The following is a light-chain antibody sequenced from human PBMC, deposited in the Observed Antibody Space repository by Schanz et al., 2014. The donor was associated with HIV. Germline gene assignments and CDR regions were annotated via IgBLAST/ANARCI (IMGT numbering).Light chain of an antibody. CDR1: SSNIGADYA. V-gene: IGLV1-40*01. J-gene: IGLJ2*01. CDR3: AAWDVNLNGPV. CDR2: DDM. Sequence: QSVLTQPPSMSGAPGQNITISCSGTSSNIGADYAVHWYQHLPGTAPKLLIFDDMSRPSGVPDRFSASKSGASASLAITGLQSEDEADYYCAAWDVNLNGPVFGGGTKVTVL.